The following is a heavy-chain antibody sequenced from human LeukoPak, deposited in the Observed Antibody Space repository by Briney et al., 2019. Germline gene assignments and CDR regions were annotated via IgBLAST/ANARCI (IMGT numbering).Heavy chain of an antibody. V-gene: IGHV1-69*01. CDR2: IIPIFGTA. J-gene: IGHJ4*02. D-gene: IGHD6-19*01. CDR3: ARGREVAGTWYFDY. CDR1: GGTFSSYA. Sequence: SVKVSCKASGGTFSSYAISWVRQAPGQGLEWMGGIIPIFGTANYAQKFQGRVTITADESTSTAYMELSSLRSEDTAVYYCARGREVAGTWYFDYWGQGTLVTVSS.